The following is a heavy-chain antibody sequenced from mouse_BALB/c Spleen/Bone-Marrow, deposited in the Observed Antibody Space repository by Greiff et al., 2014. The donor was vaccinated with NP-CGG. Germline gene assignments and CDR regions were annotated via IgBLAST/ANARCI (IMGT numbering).Heavy chain of an antibody. CDR3: AKRDIYYGYDGNAMDY. V-gene: IGHV1-4*01. D-gene: IGHD2-2*01. J-gene: IGHJ4*01. CDR1: GYTFTTYT. Sequence: QVHVKQSGAELARPGASVKMFCKASGYTFTTYTMHWVKQRPGQGLEWIGYINPSSGYTNYNQKFKDKATLTADKSSSTAYMQLSSLTSEDSAVYFCAKRDIYYGYDGNAMDYWGQGTSVTVSS. CDR2: INPSSGYT.